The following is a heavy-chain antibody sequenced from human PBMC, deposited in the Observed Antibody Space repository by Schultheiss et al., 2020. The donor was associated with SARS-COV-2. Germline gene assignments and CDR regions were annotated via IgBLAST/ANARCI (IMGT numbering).Heavy chain of an antibody. V-gene: IGHV4-59*08. CDR3: ARHSRDSSGYFFGFDS. CDR1: GDFRSSNY. Sequence: SETLSLTCTVSGDFRSSNYWSWIRQPPGKGLEWIGYVHYSGNTYYNPSLKGRAVIYIDTSTNHFSLKVISVTAADTAVYYCARHSRDSSGYFFGFDSWGQGALVTVSS. D-gene: IGHD3-22*01. J-gene: IGHJ5*01. CDR2: VHYSGNT.